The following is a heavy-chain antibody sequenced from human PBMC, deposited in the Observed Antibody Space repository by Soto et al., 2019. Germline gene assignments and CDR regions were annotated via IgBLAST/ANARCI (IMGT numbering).Heavy chain of an antibody. CDR2: IYYSGST. V-gene: IGHV4-59*01. CDR1: GGSISSYY. J-gene: IGHJ4*02. D-gene: IGHD5-12*01. CDR3: ARESGSDGYNLVH. Sequence: SETLSLTCTVSGGSISSYYWSWIRQPPGKGLEWIGYIYYSGSTNYNPSLKSRVTISVDTSTNQFSLKLSSVTAADTAVYYCARESGSDGYNLVHWGQGTLVTVSS.